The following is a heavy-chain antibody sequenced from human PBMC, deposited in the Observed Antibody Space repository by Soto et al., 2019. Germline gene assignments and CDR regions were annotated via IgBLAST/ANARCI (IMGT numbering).Heavy chain of an antibody. CDR2: IHYSGST. CDR3: VSPDIDTGSFLDAFDI. CDR1: GGSIGSSGYY. J-gene: IGHJ3*02. Sequence: QLQLQDSGPGLVKPSETLSLTCTVSGGSIGSSGYYWGWIRQPPGKGLEWIGSIHYSGSTYYSPSLKSRVTISVDTSQNQFSLKLNPVTAADTAVYYCVSPDIDTGSFLDAFDIWGQGTMVTVSS. V-gene: IGHV4-39*01. D-gene: IGHD1-26*01.